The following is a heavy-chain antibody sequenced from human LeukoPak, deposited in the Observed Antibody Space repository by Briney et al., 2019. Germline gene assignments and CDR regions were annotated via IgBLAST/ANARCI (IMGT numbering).Heavy chain of an antibody. J-gene: IGHJ4*02. Sequence: GGSLRLSCAASGFTFSSYAMSWVRQAPGKGLEWVSAISGSGGSTYYADSVKGRFTISRDNSKNTLYLQMNSLSAEDTAVYYCAKDQEWEPAFDYWGQGTLVTVSS. CDR3: AKDQEWEPAFDY. CDR2: ISGSGGST. CDR1: GFTFSSYA. D-gene: IGHD1-26*01. V-gene: IGHV3-23*01.